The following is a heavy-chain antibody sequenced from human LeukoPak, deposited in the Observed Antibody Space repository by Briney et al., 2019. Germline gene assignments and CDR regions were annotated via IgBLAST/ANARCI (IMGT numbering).Heavy chain of an antibody. V-gene: IGHV3-30*02. CDR3: ARDLEVRSGYERFDY. CDR2: IRYDGSNK. D-gene: IGHD5-12*01. J-gene: IGHJ4*02. Sequence: PGGSLRLSCAASGFTFSSYGMHWVRQAPGKGLEWVAFIRYDGSNKYYADSVKGRFTISRDNSKNTLYLQMNSLRAEDTAVYYCARDLEVRSGYERFDYWGQGTLVTVSS. CDR1: GFTFSSYG.